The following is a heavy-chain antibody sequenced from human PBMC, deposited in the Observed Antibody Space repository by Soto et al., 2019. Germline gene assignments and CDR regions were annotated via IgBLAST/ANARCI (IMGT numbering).Heavy chain of an antibody. J-gene: IGHJ4*02. Sequence: GGSLRLSCAASGFTFSSYAMSWVRQAPGKGLEWVSAIRSSGAYTYYADSVKGRFTISRDNSNNTLYLQIYSLRAEDTAVYYCAKDRCPNGVCYWDYWGQGTLVTV. CDR3: AKDRCPNGVCYWDY. CDR2: IRSSGAYT. V-gene: IGHV3-23*01. D-gene: IGHD2-8*01. CDR1: GFTFSSYA.